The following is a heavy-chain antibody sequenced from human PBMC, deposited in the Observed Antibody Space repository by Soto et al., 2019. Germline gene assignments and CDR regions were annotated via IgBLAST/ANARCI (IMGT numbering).Heavy chain of an antibody. CDR1: GGTFSSYA. D-gene: IGHD3-10*01. Sequence: ASVKVSCKASGGTFSSYAISWVRQAPGQGLEWMGGIIPIFGTANYAQKFQGRVTITADKSTSTAYMELSSLRSEDTAVYYCARRTRVRGALSGMDVWGQGTTVTVSS. V-gene: IGHV1-69*06. CDR3: ARRTRVRGALSGMDV. J-gene: IGHJ6*02. CDR2: IIPIFGTA.